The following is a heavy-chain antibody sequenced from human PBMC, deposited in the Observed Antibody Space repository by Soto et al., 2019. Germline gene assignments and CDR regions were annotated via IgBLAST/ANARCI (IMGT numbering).Heavy chain of an antibody. Sequence: QVQLVQSGAEVKKPGASVKVSCKASGYTFTSYYMHWVRQAPGQGLEWMGRIDPSGGSTSYAQKFRVIVAMTRDTSTSTVSMQLSSLRAEATAVYYCARGRSNTGFFSSYYGMDVWGQGTTVPVSS. CDR1: GYTFTSYY. CDR3: ARGRSNTGFFSSYYGMDV. J-gene: IGHJ6*02. CDR2: IDPSGGST. V-gene: IGHV1-46*01. D-gene: IGHD6-13*01.